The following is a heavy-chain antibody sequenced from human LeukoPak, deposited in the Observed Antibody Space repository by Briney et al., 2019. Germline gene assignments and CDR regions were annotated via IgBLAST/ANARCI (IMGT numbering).Heavy chain of an antibody. J-gene: IGHJ4*02. D-gene: IGHD1-26*01. CDR3: ARDLDEGATTPARY. CDR1: GYTFTNYG. V-gene: IGHV1-2*02. Sequence: ASVKVSCKASGYTFTNYGISWVRQAPGQGLEWMGWINPNSGGTNYAQKFQGRVTMTRDTSISTAYMELSRLRSDDTAVYYCARDLDEGATTPARYWGQGTLVTVSS. CDR2: INPNSGGT.